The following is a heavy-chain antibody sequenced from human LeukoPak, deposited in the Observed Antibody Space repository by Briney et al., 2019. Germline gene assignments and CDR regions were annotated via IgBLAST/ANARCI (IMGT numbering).Heavy chain of an antibody. D-gene: IGHD3-10*01. Sequence: GESLKISCKGSGYRFTNYWVAWVRQMPGKGLEWMAVIYPGDSSTQYTPSFQDQVTVSVDNSITTAYVQWSSLKASDTAMYYCASLFRDDVFDIWGQGTMVTVSS. V-gene: IGHV5-51*01. J-gene: IGHJ3*02. CDR3: ASLFRDDVFDI. CDR2: IYPGDSST. CDR1: GYRFTNYW.